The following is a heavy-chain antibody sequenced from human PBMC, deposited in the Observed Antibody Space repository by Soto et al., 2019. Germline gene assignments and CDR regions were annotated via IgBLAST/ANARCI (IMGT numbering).Heavy chain of an antibody. Sequence: EVQLVESGGGWVKPGGSLTLSCVASGFTFGDAWMNWVRQAAGKGLEWVGHVKTKSEGETTDYAAPVKGRFTIWRDDSTNTLYLQMNSRKSEDTGKYFCTTLGPSWGQGTQFTVSS. CDR3: TTLGPS. J-gene: IGHJ5*02. CDR1: GFTFGDAW. CDR2: VKTKSEGETT. V-gene: IGHV3-15*07.